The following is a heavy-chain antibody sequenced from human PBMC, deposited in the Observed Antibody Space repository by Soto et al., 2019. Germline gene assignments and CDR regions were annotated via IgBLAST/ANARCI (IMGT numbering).Heavy chain of an antibody. CDR2: IWYDGSNK. J-gene: IGHJ6*02. V-gene: IGHV3-33*01. Sequence: GGSLRLSCAASGVTFSSYGMHWVRQAPGKGLEWVAVIWYDGSNKYYADSVKGRFTISRDNSKNTLYLQMNSLRAEDTAVYYCARDFRPLLVQAAMPSGYYYGMDVWGQGTTVTVSS. CDR1: GVTFSSYG. CDR3: ARDFRPLLVQAAMPSGYYYGMDV. D-gene: IGHD2-2*01.